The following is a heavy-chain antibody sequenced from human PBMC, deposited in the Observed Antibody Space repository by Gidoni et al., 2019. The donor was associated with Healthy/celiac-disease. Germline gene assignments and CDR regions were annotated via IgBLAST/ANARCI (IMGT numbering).Heavy chain of an antibody. CDR1: GFPFSSYG. Sequence: QVQLVESGGGVVQPGRSLRLSCAASGFPFSSYGMHWVRQAPGKGLEWVAVIWYDGSNKYYADSVKGRFTISRDNSKNTLYLQMNSLRAEDTAVYYCARDHDYGDPTAGYWGQGTLVTVSS. CDR2: IWYDGSNK. J-gene: IGHJ4*02. V-gene: IGHV3-33*01. CDR3: ARDHDYGDPTAGY. D-gene: IGHD4-17*01.